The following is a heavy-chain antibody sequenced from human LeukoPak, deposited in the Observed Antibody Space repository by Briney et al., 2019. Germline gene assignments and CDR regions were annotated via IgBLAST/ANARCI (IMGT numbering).Heavy chain of an antibody. CDR1: GYTFTSYD. CDR3: ARGKRGIAAAFLYYYYYMDV. CDR2: MNPNSGNT. Sequence: ASVKVSCKASGYTFTSYDINWVRQATGQGLEWMGWMNPNSGNTGYAQKFQGRVTMTRNTSISTAYMELSSLRSEDTAVYYCARGKRGIAAAFLYYYYYMDVRGKGTTVTVSS. V-gene: IGHV1-8*01. D-gene: IGHD6-13*01. J-gene: IGHJ6*03.